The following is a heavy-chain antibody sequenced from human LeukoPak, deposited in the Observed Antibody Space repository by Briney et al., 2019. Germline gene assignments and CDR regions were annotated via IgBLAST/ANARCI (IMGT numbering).Heavy chain of an antibody. CDR1: GYTFTSYA. CDR3: ARGRGWWLRSLWSLEKEQNWFDP. Sequence: ASVKVSCKASGYTFTSYAMHWVRQAPGQRLEWMGWINAGNGNTKYSQKFQGRVTITRDTSASTAYMELSSLRSEDTAVYYCARGRGWWLRSLWSLEKEQNWFDPWGQGTLVTVSS. V-gene: IGHV1-3*01. D-gene: IGHD5-12*01. CDR2: INAGNGNT. J-gene: IGHJ5*02.